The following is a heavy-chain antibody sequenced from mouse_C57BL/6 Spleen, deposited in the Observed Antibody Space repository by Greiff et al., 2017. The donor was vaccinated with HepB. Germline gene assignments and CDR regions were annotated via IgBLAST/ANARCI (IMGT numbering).Heavy chain of an antibody. J-gene: IGHJ3*01. CDR2: ISDGGSYT. V-gene: IGHV5-4*01. CDR1: GFTFSSYA. D-gene: IGHD2-3*01. CDR3: ARGDGYSFAY. Sequence: EVQVVESGGGLVKPGGSLKLSCAASGFTFSSYAMSWVRQTPEKRLEWVATISDGGSYTYYPDNVKGRFTISRDNAKNNLYLQMSHLKSEDTAMYYCARGDGYSFAYWGQGTLVTVSA.